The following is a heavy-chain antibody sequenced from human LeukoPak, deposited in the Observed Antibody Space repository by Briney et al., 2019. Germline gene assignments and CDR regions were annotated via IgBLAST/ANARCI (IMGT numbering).Heavy chain of an antibody. CDR1: GFTFSSYA. D-gene: IGHD3-16*01. CDR3: AKCYDYVWGSYCDY. V-gene: IGHV3-23*01. J-gene: IGHJ4*02. CDR2: ISGSGGST. Sequence: GGSLRLSCAASGFTFSSYAMSWVRQAPGKGLEWVSAISGSGGSTYYADSVKGRFTISRDNSKNTLYLQMNSLRAEDTAVYYCAKCYDYVWGSYCDYWGQGTLVTVSS.